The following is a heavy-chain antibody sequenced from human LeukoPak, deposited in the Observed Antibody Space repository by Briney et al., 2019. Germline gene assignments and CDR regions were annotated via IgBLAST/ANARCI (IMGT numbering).Heavy chain of an antibody. V-gene: IGHV1-8*01. J-gene: IGHJ4*02. CDR3: ARGHRVYSSIDY. Sequence: ASVKVSCKASGSTFSSYDINRVRQATGQGLEWMGWMNPNSGNTGYAQKFQGRVTMTRNTSISTAYMELSSLRSEDTAVYYCARGHRVYSSIDYWGQGTLVTVSS. D-gene: IGHD6-19*01. CDR2: MNPNSGNT. CDR1: GSTFSSYD.